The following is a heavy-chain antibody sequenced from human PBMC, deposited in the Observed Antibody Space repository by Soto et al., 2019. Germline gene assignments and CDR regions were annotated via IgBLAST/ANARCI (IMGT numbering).Heavy chain of an antibody. V-gene: IGHV3-30*03. J-gene: IGHJ3*02. CDR1: GFTFSSYG. D-gene: IGHD6-19*01. CDR3: ARDRYSSGWGDAFDM. CDR2: ISYDGSNK. Sequence: GGSLRLSCAASGFTFSSYGMHWVRQAPGKGLEWVAVISYDGSNKYYADSVRGRFTISRDNSKDMLYLKMHSLRPEDTGVYFCARDRYSSGWGDAFDMWGQGTMVTVSS.